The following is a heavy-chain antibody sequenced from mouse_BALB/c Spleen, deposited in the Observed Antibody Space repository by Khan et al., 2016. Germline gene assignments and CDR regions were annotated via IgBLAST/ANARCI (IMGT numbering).Heavy chain of an antibody. D-gene: IGHD2-1*01. CDR3: TRSAYGNHPYYAMDY. CDR2: IHPSASES. J-gene: IGHJ4*01. CDR1: GYSFTRYW. Sequence: QVQLQQPGTELVRPGASVKLSCKASGYSFTRYWMNWVKQRPGQGLEWIGMIHPSASESRLNQKFKDKATLTVDTSSSIAYMQLSSPTSEDSAVYYCTRSAYGNHPYYAMDYWGQGTSVTVSS. V-gene: IGHV1-61*01.